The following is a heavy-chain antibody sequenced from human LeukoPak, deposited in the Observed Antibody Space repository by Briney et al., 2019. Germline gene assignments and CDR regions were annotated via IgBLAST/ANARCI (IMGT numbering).Heavy chain of an antibody. D-gene: IGHD3-22*01. CDR1: GGSFSGYY. CDR3: ARGRYDYYDSSGSDDAFDI. Sequence: SGTLSLTCAVYGGSFSGYYWSWIRQPPGKGLEWIGEINHSGSTNYNPSLKSRVTISVDTSKNQFSLKLSSVTAADTAVYYCARGRYDYYDSSGSDDAFDIWGQGTMVTVSS. CDR2: INHSGST. J-gene: IGHJ3*02. V-gene: IGHV4-34*01.